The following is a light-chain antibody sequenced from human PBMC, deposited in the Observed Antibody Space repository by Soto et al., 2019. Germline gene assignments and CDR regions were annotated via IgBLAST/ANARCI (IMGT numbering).Light chain of an antibody. Sequence: EIVLTQSPGTLSLSPGETATLSCRASQTIGSTYLAWYQQKPGQAPRLLIFGSSNRATGMRDRFSGSGSGTDFSPSISRLWPEDFAVYYCQQYASSPLLTFGGGTKVEMK. CDR2: GSS. CDR3: QQYASSPLLT. CDR1: QTIGSTY. V-gene: IGKV3-20*01. J-gene: IGKJ4*01.